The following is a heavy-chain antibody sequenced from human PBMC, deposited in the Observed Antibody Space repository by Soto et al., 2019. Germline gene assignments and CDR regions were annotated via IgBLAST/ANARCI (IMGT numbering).Heavy chain of an antibody. CDR1: GYTFTGYY. Sequence: QVQLVQSGAEVKKPGASVKVSCKASGYTFTGYYMHWVRQAPGQGLEWMGWINPNSGGTNYAQKFQGWVTMTRDTSISTADMELSRLRSDDTAVYYCARDGGYIAAAGTNYYYGMDVWGQGTTVTVSS. V-gene: IGHV1-2*04. CDR3: ARDGGYIAAAGTNYYYGMDV. CDR2: INPNSGGT. D-gene: IGHD6-13*01. J-gene: IGHJ6*02.